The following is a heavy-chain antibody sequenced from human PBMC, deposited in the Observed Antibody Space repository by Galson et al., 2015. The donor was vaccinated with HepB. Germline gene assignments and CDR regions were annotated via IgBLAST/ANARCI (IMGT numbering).Heavy chain of an antibody. V-gene: IGHV3-9*01. CDR3: AKSDSSGYYTNFDY. J-gene: IGHJ4*02. D-gene: IGHD3-22*01. CDR1: GFTFDDYA. CDR2: ISWNSGSI. Sequence: SLRLSCAASGFTFDDYAMHWVRQAPGKGLEWVSGISWNSGSIGYAYSVKGRFTISRDNAKNSLYLQMNSLRAEDTALYYCAKSDSSGYYTNFDYWGQGTLVTVSS.